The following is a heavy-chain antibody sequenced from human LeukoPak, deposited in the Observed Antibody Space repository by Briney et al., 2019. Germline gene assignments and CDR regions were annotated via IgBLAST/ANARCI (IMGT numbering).Heavy chain of an antibody. D-gene: IGHD2-15*01. Sequence: GGSLRLSCAASGFTFSNYGMTWVRQAPGKGLEWVSTIVGRDGDTYYTDSVKGRFTISRDISKNTVYLQMSSLRGDDTAVYYCAKYGVVLPPGSHIPHRFDFWGQGSLVTVSS. J-gene: IGHJ5*01. V-gene: IGHV3-23*01. CDR3: AKYGVVLPPGSHIPHRFDF. CDR1: GFTFSNYG. CDR2: IVGRDGDT.